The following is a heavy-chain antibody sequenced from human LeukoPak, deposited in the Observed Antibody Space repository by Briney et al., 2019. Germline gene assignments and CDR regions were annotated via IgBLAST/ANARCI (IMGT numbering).Heavy chain of an antibody. CDR3: ARHAERTVTTPFDL. D-gene: IGHD4-17*01. CDR1: GYMFSDYW. V-gene: IGHV5-51*01. Sequence: GESMKISCKGSGYMFSDYWIGWVRQMPGKGLEWMGIIYPGDSDTRYSPSFQGQVTISADKSISTAYLQWSSLKASDTAMYYCARHAERTVTTPFDLWGRGTLVTVSS. CDR2: IYPGDSDT. J-gene: IGHJ2*01.